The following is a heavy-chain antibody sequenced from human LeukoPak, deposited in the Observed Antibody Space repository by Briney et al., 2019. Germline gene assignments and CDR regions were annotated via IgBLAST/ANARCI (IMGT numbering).Heavy chain of an antibody. D-gene: IGHD3-22*01. CDR1: GGSFSGYY. Sequence: SETLSLTCAVYGGSFSGYYWSWIRRPPGKGREWIGEINHSGSTNYNPSLKSRVTISVDTSKNQFSLKLSSVTAADTAVYYCARSSGRGIWGQGTLVTVSS. CDR2: INHSGST. V-gene: IGHV4-34*01. CDR3: ARSSGRGI. J-gene: IGHJ4*02.